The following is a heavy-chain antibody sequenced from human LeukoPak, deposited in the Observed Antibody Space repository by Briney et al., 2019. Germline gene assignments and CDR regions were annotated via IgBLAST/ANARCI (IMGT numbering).Heavy chain of an antibody. CDR3: ARGTSKGETTVTTGDY. D-gene: IGHD4-17*01. Sequence: SETLALTCAVYGGSFSGYYWSWIRQPPGKGLEWIGEINHSGSTNYNPSLKSRVAISVDTSKNQFSLKLSSVTAADTAVYYCARGTSKGETTVTTGDYWGQGTLVTVSS. CDR1: GGSFSGYY. V-gene: IGHV4-34*01. J-gene: IGHJ4*02. CDR2: INHSGST.